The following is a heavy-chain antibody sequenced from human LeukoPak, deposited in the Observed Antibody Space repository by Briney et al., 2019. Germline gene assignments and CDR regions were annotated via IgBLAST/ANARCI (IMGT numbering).Heavy chain of an antibody. CDR3: AKSGNSIRYSYGPTPFDY. CDR2: ISWNSGHI. CDR1: GFTFDDYA. D-gene: IGHD5-12*01. Sequence: GGSLRLSCAASGFTFDDYAMHWVRQAPGKGLEWVSGISWNSGHIGYADSVKGRFTISRDNAKNSLYLQMNSLRAEDTALYYCAKSGNSIRYSYGPTPFDYWGQGTLVTVSS. J-gene: IGHJ4*02. V-gene: IGHV3-9*01.